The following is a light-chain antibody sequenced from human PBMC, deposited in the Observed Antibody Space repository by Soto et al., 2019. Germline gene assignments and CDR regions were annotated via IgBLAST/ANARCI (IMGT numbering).Light chain of an antibody. Sequence: QSVLTQPASVSGSPGQSITISCTVNWYQQLPGTAPKLLIYSNNQRPSGVPDRFPGSKSGTSASLAISGLQSEDEADYYCAAWDDSLNGLYVFGTGTKVTVL. CDR3: AAWDDSLNGLYV. J-gene: IGLJ1*01. CDR2: SNN. CDR1: T. V-gene: IGLV1-44*01.